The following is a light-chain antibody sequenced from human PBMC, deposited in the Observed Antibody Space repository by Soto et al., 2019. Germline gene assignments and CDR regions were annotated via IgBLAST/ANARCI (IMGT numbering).Light chain of an antibody. CDR2: KAS. V-gene: IGKV1-5*03. Sequence: DIQMTQSPSTLSASVGDRVTITCRASQSITNWWAWYQQKPGKAPKLQIYKASNLDIGVPSRFSGSRTRTEFTLTISGLQPEAFATNYFQQYDTYWTFGQGTKVEIK. CDR1: QSITNW. J-gene: IGKJ1*01. CDR3: QQYDTYWT.